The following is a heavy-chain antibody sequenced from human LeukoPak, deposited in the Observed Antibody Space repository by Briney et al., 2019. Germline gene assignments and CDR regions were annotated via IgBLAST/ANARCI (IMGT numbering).Heavy chain of an antibody. CDR2: IYYTGST. V-gene: IGHV4-59*01. CDR1: GXSISTYY. CDR3: ARGTDGRRYFDL. D-gene: IGHD5-24*01. Sequence: PSETLSLTCTVSGXSISTYYWSWIRQPPGKGMEWIGFIYYTGSTNYNPSLKSRVTISLDTSKSQFSLRLTSVTAADTAVYYCARGTDGRRYFDLWGRGTLLTVSS. J-gene: IGHJ2*01.